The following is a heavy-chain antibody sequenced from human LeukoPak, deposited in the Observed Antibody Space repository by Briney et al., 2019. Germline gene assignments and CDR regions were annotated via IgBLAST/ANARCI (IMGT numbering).Heavy chain of an antibody. CDR1: GGSIISSSYY. CDR3: ARLYSSSVYLDY. Sequence: SGTMSLTCTLSGGSIISSSYYWGWIRHPPGKGLEWIGSVHYIWSTYYNPSLKSRVTISVDTSKTQFSLKPRSVTAAHTALYYCARLYSSSVYLDYWGQGTLLTVSS. CDR2: VHYIWST. V-gene: IGHV4-39*01. D-gene: IGHD6-6*01. J-gene: IGHJ4*02.